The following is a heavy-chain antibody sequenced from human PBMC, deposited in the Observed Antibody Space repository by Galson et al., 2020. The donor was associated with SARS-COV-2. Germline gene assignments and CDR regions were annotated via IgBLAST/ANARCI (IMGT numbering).Heavy chain of an antibody. J-gene: IGHJ6*03. CDR3: ARDHRPSYYYYMDV. CDR1: GYTFTSYG. Sequence: ASVKVSCKASGYTFTSYGISWVRQAPGQGLEWMGWISAYNGNTNYAQKLQGRVTMTTDTSTSTAYMELRSLRSDDTAVYYCARDHRPSYYYYMDVWGKGTTVTISS. V-gene: IGHV1-18*01. CDR2: ISAYNGNT.